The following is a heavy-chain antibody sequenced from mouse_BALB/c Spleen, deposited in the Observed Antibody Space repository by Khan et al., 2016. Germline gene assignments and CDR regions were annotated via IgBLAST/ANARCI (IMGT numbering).Heavy chain of an antibody. V-gene: IGHV5-6-4*01. CDR3: TRDRGITAWFAY. J-gene: IGHJ3*01. D-gene: IGHD2-4*01. Sequence: EVELVESGGGLVMPGGSLKLSCAASGFTFSSYTMSWVRQTPEKRLEWVATITSGGSYTYYSDSKKGRFTISRDNAKNTLYLQMSSLRSEDTAMYYCTRDRGITAWFAYWGQGTLVTVSA. CDR1: GFTFSSYT. CDR2: ITSGGSYT.